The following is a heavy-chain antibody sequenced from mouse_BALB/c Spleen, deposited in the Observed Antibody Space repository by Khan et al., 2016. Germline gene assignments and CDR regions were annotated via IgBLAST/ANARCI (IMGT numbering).Heavy chain of an antibody. Sequence: QVQLKPSGAELMKPGASVKISCKASGYTFSRYWIEWIKERPGHGLEWIGEILPGTDSTNYNDKFKGKAAFTAESSSSTAYIQLNSLTSEDSAVYDCAGGACWGQGTLVTVSA. V-gene: IGHV1-9*01. CDR1: GYTFSRYW. CDR3: AGGAC. CDR2: ILPGTDST. J-gene: IGHJ3*01.